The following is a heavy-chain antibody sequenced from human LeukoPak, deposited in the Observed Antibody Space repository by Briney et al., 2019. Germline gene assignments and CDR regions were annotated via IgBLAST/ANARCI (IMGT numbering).Heavy chain of an antibody. V-gene: IGHV3-23*01. J-gene: IGHJ4*02. D-gene: IGHD1-26*01. CDR2: ISGSGGST. Sequence: GGSLRLSCAASGFTFSSYAMSWVRQAPGKGLEWVSAISGSGGSTYYADSVKGRFTISRDNAKNTVYLQMNSLRADDTAVYFCASPVGASVSVDYWGQGTLVTVSS. CDR1: GFTFSSYA. CDR3: ASPVGASVSVDY.